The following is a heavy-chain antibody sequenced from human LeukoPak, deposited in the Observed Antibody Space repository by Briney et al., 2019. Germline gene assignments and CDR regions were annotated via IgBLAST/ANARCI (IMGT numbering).Heavy chain of an antibody. CDR3: ARHDYGDYPVRDY. V-gene: IGHV4-59*08. Sequence: SETLSLTCTVSDGSISTYYWSWIRQTQGKGLEWIAYIDYSGGTNYNPSLKSRVTISVDTSKNQFSLKLSSVTAADTAVYYCARHDYGDYPVRDYWGQGTLVTVSS. CDR2: IDYSGGT. J-gene: IGHJ4*02. D-gene: IGHD4-17*01. CDR1: DGSISTYY.